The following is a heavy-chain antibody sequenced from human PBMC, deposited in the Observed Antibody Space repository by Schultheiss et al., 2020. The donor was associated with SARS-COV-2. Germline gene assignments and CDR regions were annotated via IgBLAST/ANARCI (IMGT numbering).Heavy chain of an antibody. Sequence: SETLSLTCAVSGGSISSSNWWSWVRQPPGKGLEWTGEIYHSGSTNYNPSLKSRVTISVDKSKNQFSLKLSSVTAADTAVYYCARAVRKYSSSSSMDVWGQGTTVTVSS. CDR2: IYHSGST. CDR1: GGSISSSNW. V-gene: IGHV4-4*02. CDR3: ARAVRKYSSSSSMDV. D-gene: IGHD6-6*01. J-gene: IGHJ6*02.